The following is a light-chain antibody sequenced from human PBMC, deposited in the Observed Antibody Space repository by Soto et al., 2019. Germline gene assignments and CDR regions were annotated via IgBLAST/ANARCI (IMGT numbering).Light chain of an antibody. V-gene: IGLV2-23*01. CDR3: CSYAGSSTGV. Sequence: QSALTQPASVSGSPGQSITISCTGTSSDVGGYNYVSWYQQHPGKAPKLMIYEGSKRPSGVSHRFSGSKSGNTASLTISGLQAEDEADYYCCSYAGSSTGVFGGGTKLTVL. CDR2: EGS. CDR1: SSDVGGYNY. J-gene: IGLJ3*02.